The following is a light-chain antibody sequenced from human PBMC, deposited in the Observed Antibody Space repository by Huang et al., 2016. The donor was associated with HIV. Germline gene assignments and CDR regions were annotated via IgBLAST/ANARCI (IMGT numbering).Light chain of an antibody. Sequence: DIQMTQSPSSLSASVGDTVTITCRASQDISEYLAWFQQKPGQAPTSLIYSSSTLHPGVPSSFSGSGSGTRFTLTINSLQPEDFATYYCQQYDNYPRTFGQGTKVDIK. J-gene: IGKJ2*01. CDR1: QDISEY. V-gene: IGKV1-16*01. CDR3: QQYDNYPRT. CDR2: SSS.